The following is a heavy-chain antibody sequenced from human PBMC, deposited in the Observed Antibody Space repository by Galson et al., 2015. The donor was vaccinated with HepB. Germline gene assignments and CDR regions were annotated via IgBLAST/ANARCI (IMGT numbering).Heavy chain of an antibody. CDR2: IIPIFGTA. CDR3: ARDRRRLPHYDSSGYYYDAFDI. V-gene: IGHV1-69*13. CDR1: GGTFSSYA. Sequence: SVKVSCKASGGTFSSYAISWVRQAPGQGLEWMGGIIPIFGTANYAQKFQGRVTITADESTSTAYMELSSLRSEDTAVYYCARDRRRLPHYDSSGYYYDAFDIWGQGTMVTVSS. D-gene: IGHD3-22*01. J-gene: IGHJ3*02.